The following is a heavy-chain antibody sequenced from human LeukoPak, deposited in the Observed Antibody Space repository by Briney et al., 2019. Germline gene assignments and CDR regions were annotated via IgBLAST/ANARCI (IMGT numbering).Heavy chain of an antibody. J-gene: IGHJ4*02. Sequence: LRASVNVSCKASGYSFTRDYIHWVRDAPRQGLEWMGKINPRGGSRSYTQNFQGSDTMPRDTSTSTVHMELSSLRSDDTSVYYCARYKGWVPASAMFYLDYWGQGTLVTVSS. CDR2: INPRGGSR. D-gene: IGHD2-2*01. CDR3: ARYKGWVPASAMFYLDY. CDR1: GYSFTRDY. V-gene: IGHV1-46*01.